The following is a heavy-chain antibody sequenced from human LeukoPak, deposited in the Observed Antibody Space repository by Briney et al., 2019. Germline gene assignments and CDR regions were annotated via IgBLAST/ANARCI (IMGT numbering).Heavy chain of an antibody. V-gene: IGHV1-69*05. Sequence: SVKVSCKASGGTFSSYAVSWVRQAPGQGLEWMGGIIPIFGTAYYAQKFQGRVTITTDESTSTAYMELSSLRSEDTAVYYCARRPNYYDSSGYYDNWFDPWGQGTLVTVSS. D-gene: IGHD3-22*01. J-gene: IGHJ5*02. CDR1: GGTFSSYA. CDR3: ARRPNYYDSSGYYDNWFDP. CDR2: IIPIFGTA.